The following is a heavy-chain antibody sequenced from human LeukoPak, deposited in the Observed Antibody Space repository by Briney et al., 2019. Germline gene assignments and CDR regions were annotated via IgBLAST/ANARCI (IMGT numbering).Heavy chain of an antibody. Sequence: TGGSLRLSCAPSGFTFSSYSMNWVRQAPGKGLEWVSTISSSSSYIYYADSVKGRFTMSRDNAKNSLYLQMNSLRAEDTAVYYCARDGGRMDVRGQGTTVTVSS. CDR2: ISSSSSYI. V-gene: IGHV3-21*01. J-gene: IGHJ6*02. D-gene: IGHD6-25*01. CDR1: GFTFSSYS. CDR3: ARDGGRMDV.